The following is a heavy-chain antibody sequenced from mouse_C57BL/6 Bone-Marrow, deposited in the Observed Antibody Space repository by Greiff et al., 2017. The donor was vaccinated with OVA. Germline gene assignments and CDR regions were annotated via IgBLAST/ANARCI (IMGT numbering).Heavy chain of an antibody. D-gene: IGHD1-1*01. Sequence: EVKLVESVAELVRPGASVKLSCTASGFNITNTYMHWVKQRPEQGLEWIGRIDPANDNTKYAPKFQGKATMTADTSSNTAYLQLSSLSSEDTAVYCCARGNFGSSFYAMDYWGQGTSVTVSS. V-gene: IGHV14-3*01. CDR1: GFNITNTY. CDR2: IDPANDNT. J-gene: IGHJ4*01. CDR3: ARGNFGSSFYAMDY.